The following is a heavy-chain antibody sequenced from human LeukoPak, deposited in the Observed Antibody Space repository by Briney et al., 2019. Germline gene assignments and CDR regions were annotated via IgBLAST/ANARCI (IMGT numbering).Heavy chain of an antibody. CDR1: GGSFSGCY. D-gene: IGHD2-2*01. Sequence: KPSETLSLTCAVYGGSFSGCYWSWIRQPPGKGLEWIGEINHSGSTNYNPSLKSRVTISVDTSKNQFSLKLSSVTAADTAVYYCARAPSIVVVPAAHGAFDIWGQGTMVTVSS. CDR3: ARAPSIVVVPAAHGAFDI. J-gene: IGHJ3*02. V-gene: IGHV4-34*01. CDR2: INHSGST.